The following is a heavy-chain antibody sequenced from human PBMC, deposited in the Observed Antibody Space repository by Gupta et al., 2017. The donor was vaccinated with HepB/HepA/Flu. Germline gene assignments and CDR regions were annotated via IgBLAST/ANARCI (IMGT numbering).Heavy chain of an antibody. D-gene: IGHD1-26*01. J-gene: IGHJ6*02. V-gene: IGHV3-23*01. CDR3: AKESQWELLPDYYYGMDV. CDR2: ISGSGGST. CDR1: GFTFSSYA. Sequence: EVQLLESWGGLLQPGGSLCLSCAASGFTFSSYAMSWVPQAPGKGLEWVSAISGSGGSTYYADSVKGRFTISRDNSKNTLYLQMNSLRAEDTAVYYCAKESQWELLPDYYYGMDVWGQGTTVTVSS.